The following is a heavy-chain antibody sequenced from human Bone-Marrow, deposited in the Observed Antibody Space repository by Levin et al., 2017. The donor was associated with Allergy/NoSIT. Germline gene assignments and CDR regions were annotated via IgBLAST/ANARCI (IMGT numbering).Heavy chain of an antibody. CDR1: GFGFSNYA. V-gene: IGHV3-23*01. D-gene: IGHD5-24*01. Sequence: LSLTCAASGFGFSNYAMSWVRQAPGKGLEWVSALSGSGGSVYYSGSVLGRFTISRDNSNNTLFLEMNSLRVDDTAVYYCTRQERRPLRDDYWGQRTLVTVSS. CDR3: TRQERRPLRDDY. J-gene: IGHJ4*02. CDR2: LSGSGGSV.